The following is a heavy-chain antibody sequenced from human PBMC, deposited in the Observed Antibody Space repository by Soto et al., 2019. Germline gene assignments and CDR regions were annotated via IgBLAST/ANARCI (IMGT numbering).Heavy chain of an antibody. V-gene: IGHV3-30*18. CDR1: GFTFSSYG. D-gene: IGHD3-22*01. Sequence: GGSLRLSCAASGFTFSSYGMHWVRQAPGKGLEWVAVISYDGSNKYYADSVKGRFTISRDNSKNTLYLQMNSLRAEDTAVYYCAKDAYYYDSSGSFDPWGQGTLVTVSS. CDR2: ISYDGSNK. J-gene: IGHJ5*02. CDR3: AKDAYYYDSSGSFDP.